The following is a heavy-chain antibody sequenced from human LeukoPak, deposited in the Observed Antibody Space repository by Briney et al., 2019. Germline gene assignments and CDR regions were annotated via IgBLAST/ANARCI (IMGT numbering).Heavy chain of an antibody. J-gene: IGHJ4*02. V-gene: IGHV1-2*02. CDR2: INPNSGGT. CDR1: GYTFTGYY. CDR3: ARPVYSDGSGSTLFDY. Sequence: ASVKVSCKASGYTFTGYYMHWVRQAPGQGLEWMGWINPNSGGTNYAQKFQGRVTMTRDTSISTAYMELSRLRSDDTAVYYCARPVYSDGSGSTLFDYWGQGTLVTVSS. D-gene: IGHD3-10*01.